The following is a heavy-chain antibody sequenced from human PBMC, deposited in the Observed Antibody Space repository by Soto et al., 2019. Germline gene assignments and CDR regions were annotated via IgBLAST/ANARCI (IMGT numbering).Heavy chain of an antibody. D-gene: IGHD6-6*01. Sequence: GGSLSLSCSASGFTFSSYAIHWVRQARGKGLEYVSAISSNGGSTYYADSVKGKFTISRDNSKNTLYLQMSSLRAEDTAVDYCVKASRRSSSSYSYWGQGTLVTVSS. CDR3: VKASRRSSSSYSY. J-gene: IGHJ4*02. CDR2: ISSNGGST. V-gene: IGHV3-64D*06. CDR1: GFTFSSYA.